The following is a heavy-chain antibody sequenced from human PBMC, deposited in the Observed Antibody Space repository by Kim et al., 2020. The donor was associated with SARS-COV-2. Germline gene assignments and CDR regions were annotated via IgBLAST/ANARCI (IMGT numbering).Heavy chain of an antibody. CDR3: AKRDSGVGVVDY. D-gene: IGHD3-10*01. V-gene: IGHV3-23*01. J-gene: IGHJ4*02. Sequence: YYADSVKVRFTLDRDNSKNTLYLQMNSQRAEDTAVYFYAKRDSGVGVVDYWGQGTRVTVSS.